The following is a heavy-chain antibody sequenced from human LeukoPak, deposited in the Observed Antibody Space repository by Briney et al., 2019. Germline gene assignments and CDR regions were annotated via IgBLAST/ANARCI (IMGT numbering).Heavy chain of an antibody. CDR2: ISWDGGST. J-gene: IGHJ4*01. CDR1: GFTFDDYT. Sequence: GGSLRLSCAASGFTFDDYTMHWVRQAPGKGLEWVSLISWDGGSTYYADSVKGRFTISRDNSKNSLYLQMNSLRAEDTAVFYCAKVRTGHYFDYWGHGTLVTVSS. D-gene: IGHD1-1*01. V-gene: IGHV3-43*01. CDR3: AKVRTGHYFDY.